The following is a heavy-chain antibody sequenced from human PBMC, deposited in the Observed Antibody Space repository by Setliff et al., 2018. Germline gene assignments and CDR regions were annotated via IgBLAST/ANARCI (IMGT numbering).Heavy chain of an antibody. D-gene: IGHD2-15*01. Sequence: PGGSLRLSCAASGFTFSNYAMSCVRQAPGKGLEWVSAIDESGGGTYYADSVKGRFTISRDNSKNTLYLQMNSLRAEDTAVYYCAKREIIAVTRWFDPWGQGTLVTVSS. CDR3: AKREIIAVTRWFDP. J-gene: IGHJ5*02. CDR2: IDESGGGT. CDR1: GFTFSNYA. V-gene: IGHV3-23*01.